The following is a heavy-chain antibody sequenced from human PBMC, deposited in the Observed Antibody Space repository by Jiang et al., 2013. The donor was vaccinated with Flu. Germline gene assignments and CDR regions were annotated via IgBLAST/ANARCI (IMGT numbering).Heavy chain of an antibody. Sequence: SWVRQAPGQGLEWMEGSSLSLVQQTTHRSSRGRVTITADESTSTAYMELSSLRSEDTAVYYCARTAQGSYYYDSRGPGNAFDIWGQGTMVTVSS. CDR2: SSLSLVQ. V-gene: IGHV1-69*01. D-gene: IGHD3-22*01. CDR3: ARTAQGSYYYDSRGPGNAFDI. J-gene: IGHJ3*02.